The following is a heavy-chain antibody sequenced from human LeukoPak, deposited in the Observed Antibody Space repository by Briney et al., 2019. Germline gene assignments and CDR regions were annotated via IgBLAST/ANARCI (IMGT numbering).Heavy chain of an antibody. J-gene: IGHJ4*02. CDR1: GFTFSSYS. CDR2: IGSSISYI. CDR3: ARDWYCSGGSCYSFDY. D-gene: IGHD2-15*01. Sequence: GGSLRLSCAASGFTFSSYSMNWVRQAPGKGQDLASSIGSSISYIYSADSVKGRFTISRDNAKNSLYLQMNSLRAEDTAVYYCARDWYCSGGSCYSFDYWGQGTLVTVSS. V-gene: IGHV3-21*01.